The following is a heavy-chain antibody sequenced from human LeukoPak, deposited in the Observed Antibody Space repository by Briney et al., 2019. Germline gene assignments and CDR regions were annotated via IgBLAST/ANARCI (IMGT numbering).Heavy chain of an antibody. CDR3: ARGRRIAAADSYYFDY. D-gene: IGHD6-13*01. CDR1: GGSFSGYY. Sequence: KPSETLSLTCAVYGGSFSGYYWSWIRQPPGKGLEWIGEINHSGSTNYNPSLKSRVIISVDTSKNQFSLKLSSVTAADTAVYYCARGRRIAAADSYYFDYWGQGTLVTVSS. V-gene: IGHV4-34*01. J-gene: IGHJ4*02. CDR2: INHSGST.